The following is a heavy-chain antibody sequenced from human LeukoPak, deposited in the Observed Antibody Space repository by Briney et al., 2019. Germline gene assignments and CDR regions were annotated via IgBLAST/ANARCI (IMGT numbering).Heavy chain of an antibody. D-gene: IGHD4-17*01. CDR1: GFTFSTYG. CDR3: AKDSSPTVTIDY. CDR2: ISYDGSNK. J-gene: IGHJ4*02. Sequence: GRSLRLSCAASGFTFSTYGMHWVRQAPGKGLEGVAVISYDGSNKYYADSVKGRFTLSRDNSKNTLYLQMHSLRAEDTAVYHCAKDSSPTVTIDYWGQGTLVTVSS. V-gene: IGHV3-30*18.